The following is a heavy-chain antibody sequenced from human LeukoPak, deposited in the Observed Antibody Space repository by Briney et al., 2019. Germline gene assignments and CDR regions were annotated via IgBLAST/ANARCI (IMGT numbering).Heavy chain of an antibody. CDR3: ARVRRAKRQNRYYSYYYMDV. Sequence: GGSLRLSCAASGFTFSSYWMSWVRQAPGKGLEWVANIKQDGSEKYYVDSVKGRFTISRDNAKDSLYLQMNSLRAEDTAVHFCARVRRAKRQNRYYSYYYMDVWGKGTTVTVSS. CDR1: GFTFSSYW. V-gene: IGHV3-7*01. CDR2: IKQDGSEK. D-gene: IGHD1-14*01. J-gene: IGHJ6*03.